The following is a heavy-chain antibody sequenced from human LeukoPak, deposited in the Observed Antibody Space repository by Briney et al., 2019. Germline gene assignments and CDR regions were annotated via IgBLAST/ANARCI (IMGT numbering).Heavy chain of an antibody. CDR2: ISYDGSNK. D-gene: IGHD1-26*01. CDR1: GFTFSSYA. V-gene: IGHV3-30-3*01. J-gene: IGHJ4*02. CDR3: ARDPELLQVATFDY. Sequence: GGSLRLSCAASGFTFSSYAMHWVRQAPGKGLEWVAVISYDGSNKYYADSVKGRFTISRDNSKNTLYLQMNSLRAEDTAVYYCARDPELLQVATFDYWGQGTLVTVSS.